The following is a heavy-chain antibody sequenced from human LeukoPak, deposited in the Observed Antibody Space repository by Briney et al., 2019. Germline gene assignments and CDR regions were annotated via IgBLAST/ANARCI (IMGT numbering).Heavy chain of an antibody. CDR3: ATKTFGSGRFDP. CDR1: GGSISNTNYY. D-gene: IGHD3-10*01. J-gene: IGHJ5*02. CDR2: IYYSGTT. Sequence: PSETLSLTCIVSGGSISNTNYYCAWIRQPPGKGLEWIGNIYYSGTTYYNPSLKGRVTISLDTSKNQFSLRLSSVTAADTAVYYCATKTFGSGRFDPWGQGTLVTVSS. V-gene: IGHV4-39*07.